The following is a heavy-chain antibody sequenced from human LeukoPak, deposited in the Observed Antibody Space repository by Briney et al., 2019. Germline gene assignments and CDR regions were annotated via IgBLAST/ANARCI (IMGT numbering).Heavy chain of an antibody. V-gene: IGHV1-8*01. D-gene: IGHD1-26*01. J-gene: IGHJ6*03. CDR2: MNPNSGNT. Sequence: ASVKVSCKASGYTFTSYDINWVRQATGQGLERMGWMNPNSGNTGYAQKFQGRVTMTRNTSISTAYMELSSLTSEDTAVYYCARGRATTYYYYYYMDVWGKGTTVTVSS. CDR1: GYTFTSYD. CDR3: ARGRATTYYYYYYMDV.